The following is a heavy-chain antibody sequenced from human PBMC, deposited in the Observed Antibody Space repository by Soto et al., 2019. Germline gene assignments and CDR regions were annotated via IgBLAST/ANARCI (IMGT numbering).Heavy chain of an antibody. CDR1: GGSFSGYY. CDR2: INHSGST. J-gene: IGHJ6*02. V-gene: IGHV4-34*01. Sequence: SGTLSLACAVYGGSFSGYYWSWIRQPPGKGLEWIGEINHSGSTNYNPSLKSRVTISVDTSKNQFSLKLSSVTAADTAVYYCPRRLRYIGSFYIGPYHYYRIDVWAQRSTVPVS. D-gene: IGHD1-26*01. CDR3: PRRLRYIGSFYIGPYHYYRIDV.